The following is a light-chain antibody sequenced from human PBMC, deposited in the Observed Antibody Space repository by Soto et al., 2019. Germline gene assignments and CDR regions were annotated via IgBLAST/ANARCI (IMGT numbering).Light chain of an antibody. CDR1: QDINKN. J-gene: IGKJ5*01. V-gene: IGKV1-33*01. CDR2: DAS. Sequence: DIQITQSQSSLSSSVVDRLTITCQASQDINKNLIWYQQKPGKAPKLLIYDASDLETGVPSRFSGSGSGTEYTFTISNLQPEDIGTYYCQQYGNLPTFGQGTRLEIK. CDR3: QQYGNLPT.